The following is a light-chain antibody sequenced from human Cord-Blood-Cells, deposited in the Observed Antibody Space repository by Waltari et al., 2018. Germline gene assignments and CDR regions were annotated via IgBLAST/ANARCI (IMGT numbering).Light chain of an antibody. J-gene: IGLJ1*01. CDR3: CSYAGSYTYV. CDR1: SSDVGGYNY. CDR2: DVS. V-gene: IGLV2-11*01. Sequence: QSALTQPRSVSGSPGQSVTISCTGTSSDVGGYNYVSWYQQHPGNAPKLMIYDVSKRPSGGPDRFSGSKAGTTASLTISGLQAEDEAYYYCCSYAGSYTYVFGTGTKVTVL.